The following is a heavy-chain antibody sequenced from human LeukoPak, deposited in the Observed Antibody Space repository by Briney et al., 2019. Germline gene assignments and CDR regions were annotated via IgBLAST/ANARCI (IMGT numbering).Heavy chain of an antibody. J-gene: IGHJ3*02. CDR3: ARHADGGKKAFDM. Sequence: SETLSLTCVAYGGSFSGYFWSWIRQPPGKGLEWIGEINPSGGTGNNPSLRSRVTVSKDTSKNQLSLKLTSVTAADTAVYYCARHADGGKKAFDMWGQGTMVTVSS. CDR2: INPSGGT. D-gene: IGHD4-23*01. CDR1: GGSFSGYF. V-gene: IGHV4-34*01.